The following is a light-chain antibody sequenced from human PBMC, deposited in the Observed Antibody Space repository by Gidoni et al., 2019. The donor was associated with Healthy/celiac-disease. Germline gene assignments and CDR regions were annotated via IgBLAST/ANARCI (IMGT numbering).Light chain of an antibody. J-gene: IGKJ3*01. CDR3: MQALQTPLT. V-gene: IGKV2-28*01. CDR1: QSLLHSNGYNY. Sequence: DIVMTQSPPSLPVTPGEPASISCRSSQSLLHSNGYNYLDWYLQKPGQSPQLLIYLGSNRASGVPDRFSGSGSGTDFTLKISRVEAEDVGVYYCMQALQTPLTFGPGTKVDIK. CDR2: LGS.